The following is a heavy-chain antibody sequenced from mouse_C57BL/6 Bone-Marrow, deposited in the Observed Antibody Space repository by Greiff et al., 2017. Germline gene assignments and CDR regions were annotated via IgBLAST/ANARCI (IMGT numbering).Heavy chain of an antibody. D-gene: IGHD2-5*01. Sequence: VQLKQSVAELVRPGASVKLSCTASGFNIKNTYMNWVKQRPEQGLEWIGRIDPANGNTKYAPKFQGKATITADTSSNTSYLQLSSLTSEDTAIYYCATPYSNYVAYWGQGTLVTVSA. CDR1: GFNIKNTY. J-gene: IGHJ3*01. V-gene: IGHV14-3*01. CDR3: ATPYSNYVAY. CDR2: IDPANGNT.